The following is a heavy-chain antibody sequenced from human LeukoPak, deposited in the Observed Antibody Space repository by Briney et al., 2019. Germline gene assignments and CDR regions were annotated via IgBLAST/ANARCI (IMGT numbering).Heavy chain of an antibody. D-gene: IGHD6-13*01. J-gene: IGHJ4*02. CDR1: GFTFSTSA. CDR2: ISGSGSST. CDR3: AEGLTPRTAAAPY. Sequence: PGGSLRLSCAASGFTFSTSAMSWVRQAPGGGLEWVSSISGSGSSTYYADSVKGRFTISRDNSKNTMCLQMNSLRGEDTAIYYCAEGLTPRTAAAPYWGQGVLVTVSS. V-gene: IGHV3-23*01.